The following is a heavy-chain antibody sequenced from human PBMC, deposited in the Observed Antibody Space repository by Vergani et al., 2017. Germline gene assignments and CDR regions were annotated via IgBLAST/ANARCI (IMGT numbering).Heavy chain of an antibody. CDR2: IYYSGST. D-gene: IGHD3-22*01. Sequence: QVQLQQWGAGLLKPSETLSLTCAVYGGSFSGYYWSWIRQPPGKELEWIGSIYYSGSTYYNPSLKSRVTISVATSKTQFSLKLSSVTAADTAVYYCAREGDYYDSSGYYCDYWGQGTLVTVSS. CDR1: GGSFSGYY. V-gene: IGHV4-34*01. J-gene: IGHJ4*02. CDR3: AREGDYYDSSGYYCDY.